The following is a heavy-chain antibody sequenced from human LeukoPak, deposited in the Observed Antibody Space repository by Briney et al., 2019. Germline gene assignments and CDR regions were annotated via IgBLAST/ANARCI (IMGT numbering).Heavy chain of an antibody. CDR2: IYTSGST. J-gene: IGHJ3*02. CDR3: ARADSSSSAFDI. CDR1: GGSTSSGSYY. Sequence: DPSQTLSLTCTVSGGSTSSGSYYWSWIRQPAGKGLEWIGRIYTSGSTNYSPSLKSRVTISVDTSKDQFSLKLSSVTAADTAVYYCARADSSSSAFDIWGQGTMVTVSS. D-gene: IGHD6-13*01. V-gene: IGHV4-61*02.